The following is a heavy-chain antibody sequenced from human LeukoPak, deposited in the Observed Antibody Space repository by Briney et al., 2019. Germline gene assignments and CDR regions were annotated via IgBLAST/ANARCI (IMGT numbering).Heavy chain of an antibody. V-gene: IGHV4-39*01. D-gene: IGHD5-18*01. CDR2: IYYSGST. CDR1: GGSITSSSYY. Sequence: SETPSLTPAISGGSITSSSYYWGWISLHPGNRLECIGVIYYSGSTYYNPSLKRRVTTSVYTSKNQFSLKLRSLTPADTAVYYCARLCGYSNCTPLTGVDYWGQRTRVTVSS. CDR3: ARLCGYSNCTPLTGVDY. J-gene: IGHJ4*02.